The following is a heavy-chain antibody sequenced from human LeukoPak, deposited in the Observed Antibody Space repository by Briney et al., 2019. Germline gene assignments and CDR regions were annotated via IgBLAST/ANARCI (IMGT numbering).Heavy chain of an antibody. Sequence: GGSLRLSCAASGFTFSNYAMTWVRQAPGKGLEWVSGISGSGGGIYYADSVKGRFTISRDNSKNTLYLQMNSLRAEDTAVYYCATLAGYFDWFPRGGWFDPWGQGTLGTVSS. CDR1: GFTFSNYA. CDR2: ISGSGGGI. V-gene: IGHV3-23*01. D-gene: IGHD3-9*01. CDR3: ATLAGYFDWFPRGGWFDP. J-gene: IGHJ5*02.